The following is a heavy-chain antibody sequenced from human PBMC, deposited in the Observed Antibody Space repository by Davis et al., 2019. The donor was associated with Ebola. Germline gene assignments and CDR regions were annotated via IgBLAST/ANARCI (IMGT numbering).Heavy chain of an antibody. CDR1: GYSFTTYA. CDR2: ISAYNGNT. CDR3: ARTSIVGTTTTASDI. Sequence: ASVKVSCKASGYSFTTYAINWVRQAPGQGLEWMGWISAYNGNTAYAQILQGRVTMTTDTSTGTAYMELRSLRSDDTAVYFCARTSIVGTTTTASDIWGQGTMVTVSS. V-gene: IGHV1-18*01. D-gene: IGHD1-26*01. J-gene: IGHJ3*02.